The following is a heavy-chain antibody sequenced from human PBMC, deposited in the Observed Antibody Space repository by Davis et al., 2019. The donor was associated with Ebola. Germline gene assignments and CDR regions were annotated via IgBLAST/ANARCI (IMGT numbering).Heavy chain of an antibody. Sequence: PSETLSLTCTVSGGSINSYYWSWIQQTPGKGLEWIGYIYSSGTAIYNPSLKSRVTMSVDPPKNQFSLRLSSVTAADTAVYYCARHERYYYMDVWGKGTTVTVSS. CDR1: GGSINSYY. CDR2: IYSSGTA. CDR3: ARHERYYYMDV. J-gene: IGHJ6*03. V-gene: IGHV4-59*08.